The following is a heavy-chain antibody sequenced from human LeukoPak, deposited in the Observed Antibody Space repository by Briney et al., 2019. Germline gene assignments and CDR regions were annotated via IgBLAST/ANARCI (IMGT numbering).Heavy chain of an antibody. J-gene: IGHJ6*02. CDR3: ARHNFEGFWEDSDYYYGMDV. D-gene: IGHD1-26*01. CDR2: IYYSGST. CDR1: GDSISSGVYY. V-gene: IGHV4-30-4*01. Sequence: PSETLSLTCTVSGDSISSGVYYWSWIRQPPGKGLEWIGYIYYSGSTYYNPSLKSQITISVDTSKNQFSLKLSSVTAADTAVYYCARHNFEGFWEDSDYYYGMDVWGQGTTVTVSS.